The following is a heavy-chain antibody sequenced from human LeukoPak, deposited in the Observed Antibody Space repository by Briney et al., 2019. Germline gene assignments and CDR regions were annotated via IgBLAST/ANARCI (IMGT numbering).Heavy chain of an antibody. Sequence: LPGGSLRLSCVASGFTFSSYEMNWVRQAPGKGLEWVSYISSSGSTIYYADSVKGRFTISRDNAKNSLYLQMNSLRAEDTAVYYCARGGYRYYGSFDPWGQGTLVTVSS. CDR2: ISSSGSTI. V-gene: IGHV3-48*03. CDR1: GFTFSSYE. D-gene: IGHD3-10*01. CDR3: ARGGYRYYGSFDP. J-gene: IGHJ5*02.